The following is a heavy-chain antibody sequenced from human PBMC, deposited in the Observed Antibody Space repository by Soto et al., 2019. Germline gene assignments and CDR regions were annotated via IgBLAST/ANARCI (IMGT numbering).Heavy chain of an antibody. D-gene: IGHD4-17*01. J-gene: IGHJ4*02. CDR3: AKEELVTTVTSFDY. Sequence: EVQLLESGGGLVQPGGPLRLSCAASGSPFSTYPMTWFRKPPGKGLEWVSAISGSGGSTYYADSVKGRFTISRDNSKNTLYLQMNSLRAEDTAVYYCAKEELVTTVTSFDYWGQGTLVTVSS. V-gene: IGHV3-23*01. CDR1: GSPFSTYP. CDR2: ISGSGGST.